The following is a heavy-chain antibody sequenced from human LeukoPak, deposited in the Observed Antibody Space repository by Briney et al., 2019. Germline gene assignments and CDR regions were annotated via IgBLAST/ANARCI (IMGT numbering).Heavy chain of an antibody. V-gene: IGHV3-74*01. CDR2: INSDGRNT. CDR3: ARVLAPHQGY. Sequence: GGSLRLSCAASGFTFSRYWMHWVRQAPGQGLVWVSHINSDGRNTTYADSVTGRFTISRDNAKNTLYLQMNSLRAEDTALYYCARVLAPHQGYWGQGTLVTVSS. J-gene: IGHJ4*02. CDR1: GFTFSRYW.